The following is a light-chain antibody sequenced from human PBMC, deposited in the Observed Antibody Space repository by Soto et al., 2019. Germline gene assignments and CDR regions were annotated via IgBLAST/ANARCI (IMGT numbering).Light chain of an antibody. CDR1: QSVRSSY. CDR3: QQHGSSPPIT. CDR2: GAS. J-gene: IGKJ5*01. Sequence: EVVLTQSPGTLSLSPGERATLSCRASQSVRSSYLAWYQQQPGQAPRLLIYGASSRATGIPDRFSGSGSGTDFTLTISSLQPEDFAVYYCQQHGSSPPITFGQGTRLEIK. V-gene: IGKV3-20*01.